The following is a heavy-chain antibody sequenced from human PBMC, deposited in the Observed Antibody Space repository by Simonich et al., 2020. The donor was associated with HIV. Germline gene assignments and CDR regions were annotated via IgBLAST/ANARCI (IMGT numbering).Heavy chain of an antibody. D-gene: IGHD2-8*02. J-gene: IGHJ4*02. CDR2: ISSNGGST. V-gene: IGHV3-64*01. Sequence: EVQLVESGGGLVQPGGSLRLSWAASGFTFSTYGMHWVRQAPWKGLEYVSAISSNGGSTYYANAVKGRFTISRDNSKNTLDLQMGSLRAEDMAVYYCARTPTGKYSDYWGQGTLVTVSS. CDR3: ARTPTGKYSDY. CDR1: GFTFSTYG.